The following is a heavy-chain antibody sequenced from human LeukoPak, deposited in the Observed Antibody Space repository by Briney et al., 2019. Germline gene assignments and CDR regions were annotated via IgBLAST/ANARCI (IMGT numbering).Heavy chain of an antibody. CDR3: ARELPFDC. Sequence: ASVKVSCKSSGYTFTGYSMHWVRQAPGQGLEWMGRISPNSGGTNYAQKFQGRVTMTTDTSISTAYMELSRLRSDDTAAYYCARELPFDCWGQGTLVTVSS. CDR2: ISPNSGGT. CDR1: GYTFTGYS. V-gene: IGHV1-2*06. J-gene: IGHJ4*02.